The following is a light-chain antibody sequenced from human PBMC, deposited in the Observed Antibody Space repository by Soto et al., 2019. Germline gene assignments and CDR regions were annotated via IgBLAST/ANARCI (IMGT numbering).Light chain of an antibody. V-gene: IGKV3-20*01. CDR1: QSVGKNY. Sequence: EIVLTQSPGTLSLSPGEGATLSCRARQSVGKNYLAWYKQKPGQAPRLLIYDASSRATGIPDRFSGSGSETDFTLTISRLEPEDFAVYYCQQYASEPLTFGGGTKVEIK. CDR2: DAS. CDR3: QQYASEPLT. J-gene: IGKJ4*01.